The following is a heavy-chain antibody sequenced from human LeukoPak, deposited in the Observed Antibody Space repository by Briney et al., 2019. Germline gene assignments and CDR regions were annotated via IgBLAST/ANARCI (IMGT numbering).Heavy chain of an antibody. CDR2: IYYSGST. CDR1: GGCISSGDYY. CDR3: ARDERRWELLRVGSPDYYYYMDV. J-gene: IGHJ6*03. D-gene: IGHD1-26*01. V-gene: IGHV4-30-4*08. Sequence: TLSFTCTVTGGCISSGDYYWSWIRQPPGKGLEWIGYIYYSGSTYYNPSLKSRVTISVDTSKNQFSLKLSSVTAEDTAVYYCARDERRWELLRVGSPDYYYYMDVWGKGTTVTVSS.